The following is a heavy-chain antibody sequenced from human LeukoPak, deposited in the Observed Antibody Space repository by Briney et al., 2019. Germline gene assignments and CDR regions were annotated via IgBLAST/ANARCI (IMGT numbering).Heavy chain of an antibody. D-gene: IGHD3-22*01. Sequence: SQTLSLTCAISGDSVSSNNAAWNWIRQSPSRGLEWLGRTYYRSKWYNDYAISVKSRITINPDTSKNQVSLQVKSVTPEDTAVYYCSIAARGSSGYLAYWGQGTLVTVSS. CDR2: TYYRSKWYN. CDR3: SIAARGSSGYLAY. CDR1: GDSVSSNNAA. J-gene: IGHJ4*02. V-gene: IGHV6-1*01.